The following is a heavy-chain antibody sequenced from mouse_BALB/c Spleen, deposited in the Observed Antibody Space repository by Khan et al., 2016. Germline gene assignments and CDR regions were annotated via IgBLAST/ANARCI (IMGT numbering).Heavy chain of an antibody. J-gene: IGHJ2*01. CDR1: GYSITSDYA. Sequence: VQLKQSGPGLVKPSQSLSLTCTVTGYSITSDYAWNWIRQFPGNKLEWMGYISYSGSTSYNPSLKSRISITRDTSKNQFFLQLNSVTTEDTATDYCARSRGNYFDYWGQGTTLTVSS. V-gene: IGHV3-2*02. CDR3: ARSRGNYFDY. CDR2: ISYSGST.